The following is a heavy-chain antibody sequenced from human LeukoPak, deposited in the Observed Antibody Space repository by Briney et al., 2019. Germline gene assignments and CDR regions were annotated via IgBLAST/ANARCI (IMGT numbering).Heavy chain of an antibody. Sequence: ASVKVSCKASGYTFTTYGISWVRQAPGQGLEWMGWINAYNSNTNYAQKLQGRVTMTTDTSTSTAYMELRSLRSDDSVVYYCARDGSGTWNDYWGQGTLVTVSS. CDR1: GYTFTTYG. CDR3: ARDGSGTWNDY. J-gene: IGHJ4*02. D-gene: IGHD3-10*01. CDR2: INAYNSNT. V-gene: IGHV1-18*01.